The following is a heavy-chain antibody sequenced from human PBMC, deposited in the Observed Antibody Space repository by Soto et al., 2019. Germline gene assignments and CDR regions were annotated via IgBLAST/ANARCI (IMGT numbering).Heavy chain of an antibody. J-gene: IGHJ6*02. D-gene: IGHD4-17*01. Sequence: QVQLVQSGAEVKKPGSSVKVSCKASGGTFSSYAISWVRQAPGQGIEWMGGIIPIFGTANYAQKFQGRVTITADESTSTAYMELSSMRSEDTAVYYCARHLTTVTIRNYYYYGMDVWGQGTTVTVSS. V-gene: IGHV1-69*01. CDR2: IIPIFGTA. CDR1: GGTFSSYA. CDR3: ARHLTTVTIRNYYYYGMDV.